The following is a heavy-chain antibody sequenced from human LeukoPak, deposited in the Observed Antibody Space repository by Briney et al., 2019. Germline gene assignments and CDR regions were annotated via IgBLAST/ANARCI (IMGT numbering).Heavy chain of an antibody. V-gene: IGHV3-30-3*01. CDR3: ARDLSDYVWGSSFDY. CDR2: ISFDGNNE. CDR1: GFTFREYP. Sequence: GRSLRLSCAAFGFTFREYPIHWVSQAPGKGLEWVAVISFDGNNEFYADSVKGRFSISRDNSKSTLSLLMNSLRVEDTAIYYCARDLSDYVWGSSFDYWGQGALVTVSS. D-gene: IGHD3-16*01. J-gene: IGHJ4*02.